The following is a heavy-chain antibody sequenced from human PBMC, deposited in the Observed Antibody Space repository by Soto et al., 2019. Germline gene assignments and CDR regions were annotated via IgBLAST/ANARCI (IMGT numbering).Heavy chain of an antibody. CDR3: ARVERGTATTVVDAFDI. J-gene: IGHJ3*02. D-gene: IGHD1-1*01. V-gene: IGHV4-34*01. Sequence: QEQLQQWGAGLLKPSETLSLTCAVYGGFVSSGNYYWSWIRQPPGKGLEWIGEMSHSGGTHFNPSLKSRVTISVDTSKNQFSLTMSSVTAADTALYYCARVERGTATTVVDAFDIWGPGTMVTVSS. CDR2: MSHSGGT. CDR1: GGFVSSGNYY.